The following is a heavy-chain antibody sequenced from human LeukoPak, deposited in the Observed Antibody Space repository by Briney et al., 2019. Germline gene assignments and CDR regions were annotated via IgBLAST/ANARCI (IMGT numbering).Heavy chain of an antibody. D-gene: IGHD2-2*02. Sequence: SVKVSCKASGGTFSSYAISWVRQAPGQGLEWMGGIIPIFGIANYAQKFQGRVTITTDESTSTAYMELSSLRSEDTAVYYCAARAVPAAINYYYYMDVWGKGTTVTVSS. CDR2: IIPIFGIA. CDR1: GGTFSSYA. V-gene: IGHV1-69*05. CDR3: AARAVPAAINYYYYMDV. J-gene: IGHJ6*03.